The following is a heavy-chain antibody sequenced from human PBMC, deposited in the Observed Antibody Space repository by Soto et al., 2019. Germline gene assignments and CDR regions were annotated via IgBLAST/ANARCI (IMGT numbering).Heavy chain of an antibody. J-gene: IGHJ4*02. V-gene: IGHV3-7*01. D-gene: IGHD6-13*01. Sequence: LRLSCAASGFTFSSYWMSWVRQAPGKGLEWVANIKQDGSEEYYVDSVKGRFTISRDNAKNSLYLQMNSLRAEDTAVYYCAREGAPAAGHFDYWGQGTLVTVSS. CDR3: AREGAPAAGHFDY. CDR2: IKQDGSEE. CDR1: GFTFSSYW.